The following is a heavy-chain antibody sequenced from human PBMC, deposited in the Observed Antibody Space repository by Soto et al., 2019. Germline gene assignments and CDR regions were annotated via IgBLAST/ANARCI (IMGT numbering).Heavy chain of an antibody. J-gene: IGHJ3*02. CDR1: GFTFSSYA. V-gene: IGHV3-23*01. Sequence: GGSLRLSCAASGFTFSSYAMSWVRQAPGKGLEWVSAISGSGGSTYYADSVKGRFTISRDNSKNTLYLQMNSLRAEDTAVYYCAKGDQYYDFWSGYLLAFDIWGQGTMVTVSS. CDR3: AKGDQYYDFWSGYLLAFDI. D-gene: IGHD3-3*01. CDR2: ISGSGGST.